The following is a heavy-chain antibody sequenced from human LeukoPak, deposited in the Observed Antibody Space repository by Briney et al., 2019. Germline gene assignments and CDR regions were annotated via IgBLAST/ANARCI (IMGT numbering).Heavy chain of an antibody. V-gene: IGHV3-53*05. CDR1: GFTVSSNY. CDR3: ARGGDGYNYAFDM. CDR2: LFSGGTT. J-gene: IGHJ3*02. D-gene: IGHD5-24*01. Sequence: GGSLRLSCAASGFTVSSNYMSWVRRAPGKGLEWVSLLFSGGTTYYADSVKGRFTISRDNSKNTLYLQMNSLRAEDTAVYYCARGGDGYNYAFDMWGQGTMVTVSS.